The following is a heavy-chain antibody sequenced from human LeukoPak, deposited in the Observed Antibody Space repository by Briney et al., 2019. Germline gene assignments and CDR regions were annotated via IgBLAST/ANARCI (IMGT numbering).Heavy chain of an antibody. D-gene: IGHD5-12*01. CDR3: ARDTDSGYGVFDY. CDR2: ISAYNGNT. Sequence: ASVKLSCKASGYTFTRYGISWVGQAPGHGLEWLGWISAYNGNTNYAQKLQGRVTMTTDTSTSTAYMELRSLRSDDTAVDYCARDTDSGYGVFDYWGQGTLVTVSS. V-gene: IGHV1-18*01. J-gene: IGHJ4*02. CDR1: GYTFTRYG.